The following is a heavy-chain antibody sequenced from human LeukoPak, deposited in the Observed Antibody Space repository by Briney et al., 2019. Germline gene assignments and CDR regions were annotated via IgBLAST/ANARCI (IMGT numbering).Heavy chain of an antibody. CDR1: GFTFSSYA. V-gene: IGHV3-30-3*01. CDR2: ISYDGSNK. CDR3: ARGGFITGTTYYFDY. J-gene: IGHJ4*02. Sequence: GGSLRLSCAASGFTFSSYAMHWVRQAPGKGLEWVAVISYDGSNKYYADSVKGRFTISRDNSKNTLYLQMNSLRAEDTAVYYCARGGFITGTTYYFDYWGQGTLVTVSS. D-gene: IGHD1-14*01.